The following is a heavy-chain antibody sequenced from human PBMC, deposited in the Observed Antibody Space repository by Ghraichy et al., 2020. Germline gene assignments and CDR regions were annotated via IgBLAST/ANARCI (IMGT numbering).Heavy chain of an antibody. V-gene: IGHV4-39*01. CDR1: SGSISSSSYY. J-gene: IGHJ3*01. CDR3: ARQYYYDSSCYRPLAFDC. D-gene: IGHD3-22*01. Sequence: SETLSLTCTVSSGSISSSSYYWGWIRQPPGKGLEWIGSIYYSGSTYNNPSLKSRVAISLDTSKNQFSLKLSSVTAADTAVYYCARQYYYDSSCYRPLAFDCWGQGTMVTVSA. CDR2: IYYSGST.